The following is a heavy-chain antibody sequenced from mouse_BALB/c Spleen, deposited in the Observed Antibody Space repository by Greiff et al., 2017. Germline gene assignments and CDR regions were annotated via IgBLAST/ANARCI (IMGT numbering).Heavy chain of an antibody. CDR2: ISNGGGST. V-gene: IGHV5-12-2*01. J-gene: IGHJ4*01. Sequence: EVKLMESGGGLVQPGGSLKLSCAASGFTFSSYTMSWVRQTPEKRLEWVAYISNGGGSTYYPDTVKGRFTISRDNAKNTLYLQMSSLKSEDTAMYYCARHPVITTRGDYYAMDYWGQGTSVTVSS. CDR3: ARHPVITTRGDYYAMDY. D-gene: IGHD2-4*01. CDR1: GFTFSSYT.